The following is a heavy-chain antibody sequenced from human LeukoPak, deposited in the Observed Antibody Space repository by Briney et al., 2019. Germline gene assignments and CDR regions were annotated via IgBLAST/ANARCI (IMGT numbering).Heavy chain of an antibody. CDR2: INPNSGGT. Sequence: ASVKVSCKASGYTFTAYYMHWVRQAPGQGLEWMGWINPNSGGTNYAQKFQGRVTMTRDTSISTAYMELSRLRSDDTDVYYCARGARYYDFWSGHPWYYMDVWGKGTTVTVSS. J-gene: IGHJ6*03. D-gene: IGHD3-3*01. CDR3: ARGARYYDFWSGHPWYYMDV. CDR1: GYTFTAYY. V-gene: IGHV1-2*02.